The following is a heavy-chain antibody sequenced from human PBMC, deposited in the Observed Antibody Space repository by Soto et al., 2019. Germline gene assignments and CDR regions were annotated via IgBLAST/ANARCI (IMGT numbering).Heavy chain of an antibody. Sequence: SGGSLRLSCAASGFTFSSYAMHWVRQAPGKGLEWVAVISYDGSNKYYADSVKGRFTISRDNSKNTLYLQMNSLRAEDTAVYYCARDHEISSSYYGMDVWGQGTTVTVSS. D-gene: IGHD6-6*01. V-gene: IGHV3-30-3*01. CDR1: GFTFSSYA. J-gene: IGHJ6*02. CDR3: ARDHEISSSYYGMDV. CDR2: ISYDGSNK.